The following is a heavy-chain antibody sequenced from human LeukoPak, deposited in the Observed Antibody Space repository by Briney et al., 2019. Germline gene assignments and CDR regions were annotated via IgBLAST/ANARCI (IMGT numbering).Heavy chain of an antibody. Sequence: PGGSLRLSCAASEFTFNTYSMNWVRQAPGKGLEWVSSISSSSDYIYYADSVKGRFTISRDNAKNSLYLQMSSLRVEDTAVYYCARETYYYDSPLEYWGQGTLVTVSS. D-gene: IGHD3-22*01. CDR1: EFTFNTYS. J-gene: IGHJ4*02. V-gene: IGHV3-21*04. CDR3: ARETYYYDSPLEY. CDR2: ISSSSDYI.